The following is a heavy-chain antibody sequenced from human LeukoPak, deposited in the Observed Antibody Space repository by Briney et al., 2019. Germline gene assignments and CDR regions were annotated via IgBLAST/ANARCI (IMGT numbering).Heavy chain of an antibody. Sequence: DPSETLSLTCTVSGGSISSSSYYRGWIRQPPGKGLEWIGSIYYSGSTYYNPSLKSRVTISVDTSKNQFSLKLSSVTAADTAVYYCARGTVRSQFDYWGQGTLVTVSS. D-gene: IGHD3-16*01. CDR1: GGSISSSSYY. V-gene: IGHV4-39*07. CDR2: IYYSGST. CDR3: ARGTVRSQFDY. J-gene: IGHJ4*02.